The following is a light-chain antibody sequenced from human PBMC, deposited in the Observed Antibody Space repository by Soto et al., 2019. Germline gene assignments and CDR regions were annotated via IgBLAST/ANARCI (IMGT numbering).Light chain of an antibody. CDR2: AAS. V-gene: IGKV1-39*01. CDR3: HQSYNIPQT. Sequence: DIHLPQSPSSLSASVRHRVPITCRASQSIISYLHWYQHKPGRVPKLLVYAASNLQSGVPSRFSGTGSGTDFTLTIASLQPEDCATYYCHQSYNIPQTFGQGTKVDIK. J-gene: IGKJ1*01. CDR1: QSIISY.